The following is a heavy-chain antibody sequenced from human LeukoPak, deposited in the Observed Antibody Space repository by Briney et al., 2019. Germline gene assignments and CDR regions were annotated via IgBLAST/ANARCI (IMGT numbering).Heavy chain of an antibody. J-gene: IGHJ4*02. V-gene: IGHV3-7*01. Sequence: GGSLRLSCAASGFTFSSYEMNWVRQAPGKGLEWVANINQDGIEKNYLDSVKGRCIISRDNAKNSLYLQMNSLRAGDTAVYYCARSGWLAPFDYWGQGTLVTVSS. D-gene: IGHD5-24*01. CDR1: GFTFSSYE. CDR2: INQDGIEK. CDR3: ARSGWLAPFDY.